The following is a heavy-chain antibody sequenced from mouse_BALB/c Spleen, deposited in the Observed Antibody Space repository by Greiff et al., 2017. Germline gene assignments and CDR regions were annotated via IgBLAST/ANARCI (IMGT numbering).Heavy chain of an antibody. CDR2: IDPANGNT. J-gene: IGHJ4*01. CDR1: GFNIKDTY. CDR3: ARDYRLYYYAMDY. Sequence: SGAELVKPGASVKLSCTASGFNIKDTYMHWVKQRPEQGLEWIGRIDPANGNTKYDPKFQGKATITADTSSNTAYLQLSSLTSEDTAVYYCARDYRLYYYAMDYWGQGTSVTVSS. D-gene: IGHD2-14*01. V-gene: IGHV14-3*02.